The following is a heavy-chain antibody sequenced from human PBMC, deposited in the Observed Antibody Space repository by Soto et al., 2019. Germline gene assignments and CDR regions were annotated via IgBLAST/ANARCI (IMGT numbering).Heavy chain of an antibody. Sequence: SETLSLTCAVSGGSISSGGYSWGWIRQPPGKGLEWIGYIYHSGGTYYNPSLKSRVTISVDRSKNQFSLKLSSVTAADTAVYYCAGISGSYPSGYYYGMDVWGQGTTVTVSS. CDR2: IYHSGGT. D-gene: IGHD1-26*01. CDR1: GGSISSGGYS. V-gene: IGHV4-30-2*01. CDR3: AGISGSYPSGYYYGMDV. J-gene: IGHJ6*02.